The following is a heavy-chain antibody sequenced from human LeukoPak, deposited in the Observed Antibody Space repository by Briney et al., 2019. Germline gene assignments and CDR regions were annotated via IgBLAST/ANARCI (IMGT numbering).Heavy chain of an antibody. CDR3: ARDQGQEWLRIEIDYYYYMDV. CDR1: GYTFTGYY. D-gene: IGHD5-12*01. CDR2: INPNSGGT. V-gene: IGHV1-2*02. Sequence: ASVKVSCKASGYTFTGYYMHWVRQAPGQGLEWMGWINPNSGGTNYAQKFQGRVTMTRDTSISTAYMELSRLRSDDTAVYYCARDQGQEWLRIEIDYYYYMDVWGKGTTVTVSS. J-gene: IGHJ6*03.